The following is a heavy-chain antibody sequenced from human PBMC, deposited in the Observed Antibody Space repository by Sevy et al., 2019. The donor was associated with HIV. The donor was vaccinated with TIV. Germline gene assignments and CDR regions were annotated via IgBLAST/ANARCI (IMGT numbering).Heavy chain of an antibody. Sequence: GGSLRLSCAASGFTFSNYAMSWVRQAPGKGLEWVSTFSFGCGRINYADSVKGRFTISRDNAKNTLYLQMNSLRAEDTALYYCAREGCSKPHDYWGQGTLVTVSS. V-gene: IGHV3-23*01. D-gene: IGHD2-2*01. CDR2: FSFGCGRI. CDR1: GFTFSNYA. J-gene: IGHJ4*02. CDR3: AREGCSKPHDY.